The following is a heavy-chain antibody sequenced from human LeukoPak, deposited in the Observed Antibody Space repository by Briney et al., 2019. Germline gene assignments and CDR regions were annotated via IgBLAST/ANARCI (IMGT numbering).Heavy chain of an antibody. Sequence: SETLSLTCAVYGGSFSGYYWSWIRQPPGKGLEWSGEINHSGSTNYNPSPNSRVTISVDTPTNQFFRILRSVTAADTAVYYCARGLVVVTPRGNWFDPWGQGTLVTVSS. CDR3: ARGLVVVTPRGNWFDP. CDR2: INHSGST. CDR1: GGSFSGYY. J-gene: IGHJ5*02. V-gene: IGHV4-34*01. D-gene: IGHD2-21*02.